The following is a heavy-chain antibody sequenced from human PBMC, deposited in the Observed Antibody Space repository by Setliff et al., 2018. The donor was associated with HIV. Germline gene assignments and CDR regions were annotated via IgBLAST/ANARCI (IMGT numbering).Heavy chain of an antibody. CDR3: ARATYTTLFGVLMGGGLQY. D-gene: IGHD3-3*01. CDR1: GGSTNNYY. CDR2: VSNGGDI. Sequence: PSETLSLTCAVSGGSTNNYYLTWIRQPPGKGLEWIGSVSNGGDINYNPSLKSRVSLSLDTSKTQFSLKLTSVTAADTAVYYCARATYTTLFGVLMGGGLQYWGPGTLVTVSS. J-gene: IGHJ4*02. V-gene: IGHV4-59*01.